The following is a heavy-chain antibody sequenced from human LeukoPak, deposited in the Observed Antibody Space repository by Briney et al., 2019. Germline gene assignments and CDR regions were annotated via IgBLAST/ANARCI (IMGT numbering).Heavy chain of an antibody. CDR3: ARPTQLYSGYFDY. J-gene: IGHJ4*02. V-gene: IGHV4-39*01. Sequence: SETLSLTCTVSGGSISSSSYYWGWIRQPPGQGLEWIGSIYYSGSTYYNPSLKSRVTISVDTSKNQFSLKLSSVTAADTAVYYCARPTQLYSGYFDYWGQGTLVTVSS. CDR1: GGSISSSSYY. D-gene: IGHD1-26*01. CDR2: IYYSGST.